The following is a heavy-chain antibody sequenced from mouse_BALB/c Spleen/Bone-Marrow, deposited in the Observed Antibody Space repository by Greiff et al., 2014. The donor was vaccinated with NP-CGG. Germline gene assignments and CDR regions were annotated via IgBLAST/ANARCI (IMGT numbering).Heavy chain of an antibody. CDR2: IFPGNVNT. Sequence: VQLQQSGPELVKPGASVRISCKASGYTFTSYYIHWVKQRPGQGLEWIGWIFPGNVNTKYNEKFKGKATLTADKSSSTAYMQLSSLTSEDSAVYFCARDSMDCWGQGTSVTVSS. CDR3: ARDSMDC. CDR1: GYTFTSYY. V-gene: IGHV1S56*01. J-gene: IGHJ4*01.